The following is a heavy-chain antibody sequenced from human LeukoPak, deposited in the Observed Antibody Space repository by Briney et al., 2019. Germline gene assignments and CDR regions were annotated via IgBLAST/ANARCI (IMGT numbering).Heavy chain of an antibody. CDR2: IKQDGSEK. CDR1: GFTFSNYW. V-gene: IGHV3-7*02. D-gene: IGHD5-18*01. Sequence: GGSLRLSCAVSGFTFSNYWMAWVRQAPRKELEWVANIKQDGSEKNYVDSVKGRFTISRDNAKNSLYLQLNSLRAEDTAVYYCASGGFTYGNWGQGTLVTVSS. CDR3: ASGGFTYGN. J-gene: IGHJ4*02.